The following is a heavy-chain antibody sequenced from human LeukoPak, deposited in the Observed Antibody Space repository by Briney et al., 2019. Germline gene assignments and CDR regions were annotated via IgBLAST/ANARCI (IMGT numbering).Heavy chain of an antibody. CDR1: GFTFSSYA. D-gene: IGHD3-10*01. CDR3: ATGELLLWYYFDY. Sequence: PGGSLRLSCAASGFTFSSYAMSWVRQAPGKGLKWVSAISASGGSTYYADSVKGRFTISRDNSKNTLYLQMNSLRAEDTAVYYCATGELLLWYYFDYWGQGTLVTVSS. CDR2: ISASGGST. J-gene: IGHJ4*02. V-gene: IGHV3-23*01.